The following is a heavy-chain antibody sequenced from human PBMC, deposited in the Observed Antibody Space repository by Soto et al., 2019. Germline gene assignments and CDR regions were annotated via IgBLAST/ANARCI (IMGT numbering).Heavy chain of an antibody. CDR1: GGSLTSNSYY. V-gene: IGHV4-39*01. Sequence: QLQLQESVPELVKPSETLSLNCTVSGGSLTSNSYYWGWIRQPPGKGLEWIGSFYYSQSTYFNPSLKSRVTISVETSKTQYSLKLSAVTAADTAVYYCARRSTVTYDYWGQGILVTVSS. CDR3: ARRSTVTYDY. CDR2: FYYSQST. J-gene: IGHJ4*02. D-gene: IGHD4-17*01.